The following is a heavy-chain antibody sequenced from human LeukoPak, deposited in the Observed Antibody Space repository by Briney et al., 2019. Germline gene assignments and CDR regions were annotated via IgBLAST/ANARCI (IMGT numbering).Heavy chain of an antibody. J-gene: IGHJ4*02. CDR3: AKGPNFRDYDGSGYYDYFDN. V-gene: IGHV3-9*01. Sequence: GGSLRLSCAASGFTFDDYSMHWVRQPPGKGLEWVSGISWNSGSIASADSVKGRFTISRDNAKNSLYLQMNSLRAEDTALYYCAKGPNFRDYDGSGYYDYFDNCGQGALVTVSS. CDR1: GFTFDDYS. D-gene: IGHD3-22*01. CDR2: ISWNSGSI.